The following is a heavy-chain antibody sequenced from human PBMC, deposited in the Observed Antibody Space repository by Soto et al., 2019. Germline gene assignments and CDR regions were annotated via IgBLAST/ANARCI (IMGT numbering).Heavy chain of an antibody. CDR3: AKWNGYGDF. CDR1: GYSFTDYH. V-gene: IGHV1-2*04. J-gene: IGHJ4*02. Sequence: QVQLVQSGAEVKKPGASVKVSCKASGYSFTDYHIHWVRQAPGQGLEWLGRINPKSGGTSTAQKFQGWVTITGDDSKNTVYLQMHSLRVEDTAVYYCAKWNGYGDFWGQGTLVTVSS. CDR2: INPKSGGT. D-gene: IGHD1-1*01.